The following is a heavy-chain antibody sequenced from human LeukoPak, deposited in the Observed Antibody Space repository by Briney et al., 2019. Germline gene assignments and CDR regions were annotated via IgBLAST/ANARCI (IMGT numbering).Heavy chain of an antibody. CDR2: ISGSGGST. CDR3: AKSKGMGCFDY. V-gene: IGHV3-23*01. Sequence: GGSLRLSCAASGLTFSSHAMSWVRQTPGKGLEWVSAISGSGGSTYYADSVKGRFTISRDNSKNTLYLQMNSLRAEDTAVYYCAKSKGMGCFDYWGQGTLVTVSS. J-gene: IGHJ4*02. CDR1: GLTFSSHA.